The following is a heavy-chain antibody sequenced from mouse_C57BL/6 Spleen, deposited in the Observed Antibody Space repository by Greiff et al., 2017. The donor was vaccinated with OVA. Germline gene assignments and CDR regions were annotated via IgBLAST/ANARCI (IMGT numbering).Heavy chain of an antibody. J-gene: IGHJ3*01. CDR2: IDPSDSYT. CDR3: ARMVTTGFAY. V-gene: IGHV1-69*01. D-gene: IGHD2-2*01. CDR1: GYTFTSYW. Sequence: QVQLQQPGAELVMPGASVKLSCKASGYTFTSYWMHWVKQRPGQGLEWIGEIDPSDSYTNYNQKFKGKSTLTVDKSSSTAYMQISSLTSEDSAVYYCARMVTTGFAYWGQGTLVTVSA.